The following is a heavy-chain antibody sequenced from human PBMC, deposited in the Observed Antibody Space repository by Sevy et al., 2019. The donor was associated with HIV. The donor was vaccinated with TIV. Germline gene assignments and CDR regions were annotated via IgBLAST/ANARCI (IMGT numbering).Heavy chain of an antibody. J-gene: IGHJ3*02. CDR1: GGSISSYY. D-gene: IGHD3-3*01. V-gene: IGHV4-59*12. CDR3: ATVNYDFWSGYYPNDAFDI. Sequence: SETLSLTCTVSGGSISSYYWSWIRQPPGKGLEWIGYIYYSGSTNYSPSLKSRVTISVDTSKNQFSLKLSSVTAADTAVYYCATVNYDFWSGYYPNDAFDIWGQGTMVTVSS. CDR2: IYYSGST.